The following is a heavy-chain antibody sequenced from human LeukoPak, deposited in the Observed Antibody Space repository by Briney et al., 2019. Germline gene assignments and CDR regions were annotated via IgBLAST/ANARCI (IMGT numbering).Heavy chain of an antibody. CDR2: INGDGSKK. D-gene: IGHD3-10*01. V-gene: IGHV3-7*05. CDR3: DYRGE. Sequence: PGGSLRLSCVASAFTFSSSWMNWVRQAPGKGLEWVANINGDGSKKSYVDSVKGRFTISRDNAKNSLYLQMNSLRAEDTAVYYCDYRGEWGQGILVTVSS. CDR1: AFTFSSSW. J-gene: IGHJ4*02.